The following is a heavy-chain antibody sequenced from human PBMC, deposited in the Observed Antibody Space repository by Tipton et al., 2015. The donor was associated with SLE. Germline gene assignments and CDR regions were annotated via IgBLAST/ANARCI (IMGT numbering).Heavy chain of an antibody. Sequence: TLSLTCTVSGGSISSSSYYWGWIRQPPGKGLEWIGSIYYSGSTYYNPSLKSRVTISLDTSKNQFSLKLSSVTAADTAMYYCAREGEIVVPLRAYYYLDVWGKGTTVTVSS. V-gene: IGHV4-39*07. J-gene: IGHJ6*03. CDR1: GGSISSSSYY. CDR3: AREGEIVVPLRAYYYLDV. D-gene: IGHD2-2*01. CDR2: IYYSGST.